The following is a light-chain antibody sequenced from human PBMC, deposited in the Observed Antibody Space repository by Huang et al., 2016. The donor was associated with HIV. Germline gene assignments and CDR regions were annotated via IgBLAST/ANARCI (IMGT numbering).Light chain of an antibody. CDR1: QSVFKN. V-gene: IGKV3-15*01. CDR2: GSS. J-gene: IGKJ1*01. CDR3: QQYNTSPRT. Sequence: ENLMTQSPSTLSVSPGESATLSCRASQSVFKNLAWYQQKPGQAPKLLIYGSSTRAAGIPARFSGSGSGTCFTLTISSLQSEDFAVYYCQQYNTSPRTFGQGTKVEV.